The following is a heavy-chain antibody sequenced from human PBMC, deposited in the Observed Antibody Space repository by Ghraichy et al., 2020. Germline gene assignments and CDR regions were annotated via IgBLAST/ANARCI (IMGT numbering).Heavy chain of an antibody. J-gene: IGHJ3*02. CDR2: INHSGST. D-gene: IGHD3-22*01. CDR1: GGSFSGYY. Sequence: SETLSLTCAVYGGSFSGYYWSWIRQPPGKGLEWIGEINHSGSTNYNPSLKSRVTISVDTSKNQFSLKLSSVTAADTAVYYCARAQSGVDYYDSSGYLPLAFDIWGQGTMVTVSS. CDR3: ARAQSGVDYYDSSGYLPLAFDI. V-gene: IGHV4-34*01.